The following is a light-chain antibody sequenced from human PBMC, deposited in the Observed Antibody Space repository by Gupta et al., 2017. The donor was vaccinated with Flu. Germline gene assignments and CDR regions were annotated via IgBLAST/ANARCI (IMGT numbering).Light chain of an antibody. J-gene: IGLJ3*02. CDR1: SNDVGGSNH. CDR3: CSYAGSNIHLV. V-gene: IGLV2-11*01. Sequence: QSALTQPRSVSASPGPSVTISCTGTSNDVGGSNHVSWYQQHPGKAPKVIVYDVSQRPSGVPDRFSGSKSGNTASLTISGLQAEDEADYYCCSYAGSNIHLVFGGGTKVTVL. CDR2: DVS.